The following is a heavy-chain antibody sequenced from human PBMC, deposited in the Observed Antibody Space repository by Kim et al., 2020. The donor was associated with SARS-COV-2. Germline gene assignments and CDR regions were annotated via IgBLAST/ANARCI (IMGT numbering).Heavy chain of an antibody. CDR3: ATHRRSSSYYVDY. CDR1: GFTFRNYG. J-gene: IGHJ4*02. CDR2: ISYGGSNK. Sequence: GGSLRLSCAASGFTFRNYGMRWVRQAPGKGLEWVAVISYGGSNKYYADSVKGRLTISRDNSKNTLYLQMNSLRAEDTAVYYCATHRRSSSYYVDYWGQGTLVTVSS. V-gene: IGHV3-30*03. D-gene: IGHD3-22*01.